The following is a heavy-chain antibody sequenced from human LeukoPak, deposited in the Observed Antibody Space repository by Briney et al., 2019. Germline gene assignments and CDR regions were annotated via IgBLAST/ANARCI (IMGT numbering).Heavy chain of an antibody. CDR2: ISSSSTYT. V-gene: IGHV3-11*05. J-gene: IGHJ4*02. CDR1: GFTFSDYY. D-gene: IGHD6-19*01. CDR3: ARERIYSSGWYLNDY. Sequence: GGSLRLSCAVSGFTFSDYYMTWIRQAPGKGLEWVSYISSSSTYTNYADSVKGRFTISRDNAKNSLYLQMNSLRAEDTAVYYCARERIYSSGWYLNDYWGQGTLVTVSS.